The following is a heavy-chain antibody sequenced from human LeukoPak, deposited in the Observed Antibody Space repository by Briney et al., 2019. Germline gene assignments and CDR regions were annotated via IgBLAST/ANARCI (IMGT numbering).Heavy chain of an antibody. CDR2: INPSGGST. D-gene: IGHD3-22*01. CDR1: GYIFTTYY. Sequence: GASVKVSCKAFGYIFTTYYVHWVRQAPGQGLEWMGKINPSGGSTSYAQQFQGRVTMTRDTSTRTVYMELGSLRSEDTAVYYCARALSDSSGYPWGQGTLVTVSS. V-gene: IGHV1-46*01. J-gene: IGHJ5*02. CDR3: ARALSDSSGYP.